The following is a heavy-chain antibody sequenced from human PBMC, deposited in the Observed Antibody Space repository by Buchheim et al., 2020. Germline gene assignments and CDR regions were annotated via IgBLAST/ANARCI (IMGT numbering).Heavy chain of an antibody. CDR1: GFTFSSYS. V-gene: IGHV3-48*01. Sequence: EVQLVESGGGLVQPGGSLRLSCAASGFTFSSYSMNWVRQAPGKGLEWVSYISSSSSTIYYADSVKGRFTISRDNAKNSLYLQMNSLRAEDTAVYYGAREPIVVGPAAMRKYYYYGMDVWGQGTT. CDR3: AREPIVVGPAAMRKYYYYGMDV. CDR2: ISSSSSTI. D-gene: IGHD2-2*01. J-gene: IGHJ6*02.